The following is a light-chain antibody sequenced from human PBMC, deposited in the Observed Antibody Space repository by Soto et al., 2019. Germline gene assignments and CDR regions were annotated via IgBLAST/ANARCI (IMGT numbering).Light chain of an antibody. J-gene: IGLJ1*01. CDR3: AAWDDSLNGYV. Sequence: QSVLTQPPSVSEAPRQRVTISCSGSRSNIGNNAVNWYQQLPGKAPKLLIYYDDLLPSGVSDRFSGSKSGTSASLAISGLQSEDEADYYCAAWDDSLNGYVFGTGNKLTVL. CDR1: RSNIGNNA. V-gene: IGLV1-36*01. CDR2: YDD.